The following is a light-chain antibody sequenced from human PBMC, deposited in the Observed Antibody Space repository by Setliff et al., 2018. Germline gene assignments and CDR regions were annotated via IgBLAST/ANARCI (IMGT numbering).Light chain of an antibody. J-gene: IGLJ1*01. CDR3: AAWDDSLNGPV. CDR2: SNN. CDR1: SSNIGSNT. V-gene: IGLV1-44*01. Sequence: QSALAQPPSASGTPGRRVTISCSGSSSNIGSNTVNWYRHLPGTAPKLLIHSNNQRPSGVPDRFSGSKSGTSASLAISGLQSEDEADYYCAAWDDSLNGPVFGTGTKVTVL.